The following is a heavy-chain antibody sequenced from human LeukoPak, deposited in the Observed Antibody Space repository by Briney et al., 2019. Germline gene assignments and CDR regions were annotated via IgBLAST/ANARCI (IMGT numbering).Heavy chain of an antibody. CDR2: FDPEDGET. CDR3: ATETSSGYYDRFDY. V-gene: IGHV1-24*01. CDR1: GYTLTELS. D-gene: IGHD3-22*01. J-gene: IGHJ4*02. Sequence: ASVKVSCRVSGYTLTELSMHWVRQAPGKGLEWMGGFDPEDGETIYAQKFQGRVTMTEDTSTDTAYMELSSLRSEDTAVYYCATETSSGYYDRFDYWGQGTLVTVSS.